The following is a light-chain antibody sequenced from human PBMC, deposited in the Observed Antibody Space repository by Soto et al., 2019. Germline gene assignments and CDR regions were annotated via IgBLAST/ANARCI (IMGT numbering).Light chain of an antibody. CDR1: QSVSSNH. J-gene: IGKJ2*01. V-gene: IGKV3-20*01. Sequence: EIVVTQSPSTLSLSPGERATLSCRASQSVSSNHLAWYQQKPGQAPRLLIFASTGRPTVIPDRFTGSGSGTDLTLTISRLEPEDFAMYYCQQYGSSPYTFGQGTKVEIK. CDR3: QQYGSSPYT. CDR2: AST.